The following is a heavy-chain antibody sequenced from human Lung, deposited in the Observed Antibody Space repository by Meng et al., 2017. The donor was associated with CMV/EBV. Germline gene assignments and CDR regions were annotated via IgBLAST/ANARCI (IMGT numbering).Heavy chain of an antibody. CDR2: IIPIFGTA. V-gene: IGHV1-69*05. J-gene: IGHJ3*02. CDR3: ARDFYQYDSSGYYEDNFDI. D-gene: IGHD3-22*01. CDR1: GGTFSSYA. Sequence: SVKVSXKASGGTFSSYAISWVRQAPGQGLEWMGGIIPIFGTANYAQKFQGRLTMTTDTSTSTAYMELRSLRSEDTAVYYCARDFYQYDSSGYYEDNFDIWGQGPMVPFSS.